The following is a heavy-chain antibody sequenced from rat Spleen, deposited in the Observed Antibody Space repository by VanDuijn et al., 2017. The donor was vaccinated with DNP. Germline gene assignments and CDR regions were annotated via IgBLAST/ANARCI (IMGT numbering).Heavy chain of an antibody. D-gene: IGHD1-12*01. J-gene: IGHJ4*01. CDR1: GFTFSHYG. Sequence: EVQLVESGGGLVQPGRSLKLSCAASGFTFSHYGMAWVRQATAKGLEWVATINYDGNSTHYRDSVKGRFTISRDNAQSTLYLQMDSLRSEDTATYYCTRHRTIMPYYYAMDAWGQGASVTVSS. CDR3: TRHRTIMPYYYAMDA. CDR2: INYDGNST. V-gene: IGHV5-29*01.